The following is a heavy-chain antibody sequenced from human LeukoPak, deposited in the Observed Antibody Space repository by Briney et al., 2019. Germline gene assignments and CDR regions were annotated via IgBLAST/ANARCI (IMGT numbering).Heavy chain of an antibody. J-gene: IGHJ6*02. CDR2: IYPGDSDT. D-gene: IGHD3-22*01. CDR1: GYSFTSYW. CDR3: ARRPHYYDSSGYYYYYGMDV. V-gene: IGHV5-51*01. Sequence: GESLKISCQGSGYSFTSYWIGWVRQMPGKGLEWMGIIYPGDSDTRYSPSFQGQVTISADKSISTAYLQWSSLKASDTAMYYCARRPHYYDSSGYYYYYGMDVWGQGTTVTVSS.